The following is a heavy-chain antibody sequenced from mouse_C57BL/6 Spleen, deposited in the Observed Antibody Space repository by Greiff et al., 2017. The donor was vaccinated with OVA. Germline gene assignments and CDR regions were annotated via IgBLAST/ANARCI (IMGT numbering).Heavy chain of an antibody. CDR3: ARHPITTVVATDYYAMDY. Sequence: EVQGVESGGDLVKPGGSLKLSCAASGFTFSSYGMSWVRQTPDKRLEWVATISSGGSYTYYPDSVKGRFTISSDNAKNTLYLQMSSLKSEDTAMYYCARHPITTVVATDYYAMDYWGQGTSVTVSS. CDR2: ISSGGSYT. J-gene: IGHJ4*01. CDR1: GFTFSSYG. D-gene: IGHD1-1*01. V-gene: IGHV5-6*01.